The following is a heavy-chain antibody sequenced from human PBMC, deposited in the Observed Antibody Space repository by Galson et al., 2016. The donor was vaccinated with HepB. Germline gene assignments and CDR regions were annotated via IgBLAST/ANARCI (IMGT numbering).Heavy chain of an antibody. CDR1: GGSISGSSRY. CDR2: IYDSGMT. D-gene: IGHD5-24*01. Sequence: ETLSLTCMVSGGSISGSSRYWGWIRQPPGKGLEWIGTIYDSGMTYGSLSLKSRVTISVDTSKNLFALRLSSVTAADTAVYYCARQTEVAVDNAFDLWGQGTMVTVSS. V-gene: IGHV4-39*01. CDR3: ARQTEVAVDNAFDL. J-gene: IGHJ3*01.